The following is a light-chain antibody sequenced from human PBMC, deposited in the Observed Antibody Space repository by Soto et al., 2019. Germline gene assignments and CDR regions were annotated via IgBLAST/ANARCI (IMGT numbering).Light chain of an antibody. J-gene: IGKJ2*01. V-gene: IGKV1-5*03. CDR3: QQYNSYTYI. Sequence: DIQMTQSPSSLSASVGDRVSITCRASQSISSWLAWYQLKPGKAPKLLIYKASSLQSGVPSRFSGSGFGTEFTLTIGNLQPHDSATYYCQQYNSYTYIFGQGTKLEIK. CDR2: KAS. CDR1: QSISSW.